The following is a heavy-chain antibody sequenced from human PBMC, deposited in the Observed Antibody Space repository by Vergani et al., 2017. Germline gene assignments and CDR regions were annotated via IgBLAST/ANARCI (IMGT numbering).Heavy chain of an antibody. Sequence: QVQLQESGPGLVKPSETLSLTCTVSGGTISSYYWSWIRQPPGKGLEWIGYIYYSGSTNYNPSLKRRITISVDTSKIQFSLKLSSVTAADTAVYYCARGGSGYAYFDYWGQGTLVTVSS. J-gene: IGHJ4*02. CDR1: GGTISSYY. V-gene: IGHV4-59*01. CDR2: IYYSGST. CDR3: ARGGSGYAYFDY. D-gene: IGHD5-12*01.